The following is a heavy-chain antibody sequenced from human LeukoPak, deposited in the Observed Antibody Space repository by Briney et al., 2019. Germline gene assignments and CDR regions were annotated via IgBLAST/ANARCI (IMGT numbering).Heavy chain of an antibody. J-gene: IGHJ4*02. CDR1: GFTFSSYS. CDR3: AKDRGTAVTTLNY. Sequence: GGSLRLSCAASGFTFSSYSMNWVRQAPGKGLEWVSYISSSSSTIYYADSVKGRFTISRDNSKNTVYLQMNSLRAEDTTVYYCAKDRGTAVTTLNYWGQGTLVTVSS. V-gene: IGHV3-48*01. CDR2: ISSSSSTI. D-gene: IGHD4-17*01.